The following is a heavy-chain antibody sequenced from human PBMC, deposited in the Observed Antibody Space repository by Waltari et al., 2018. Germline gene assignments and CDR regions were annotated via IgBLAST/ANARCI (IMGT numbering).Heavy chain of an antibody. J-gene: IGHJ3*02. CDR2: IYTSGNT. Sequence: QVQLQESGPGLVKPTQTLSLTCTVSGGSVSSGNYYWSWLRQPAGKGLEWIGRIYTSGNTNYNPSLRSRLTISVDTSNNQFSLKLSSVTAADTAVYYCARDPPQLADAFDIWGQGTMVTVSS. CDR1: GGSVSSGNYY. V-gene: IGHV4-61*02. D-gene: IGHD3-10*01. CDR3: ARDPPQLADAFDI.